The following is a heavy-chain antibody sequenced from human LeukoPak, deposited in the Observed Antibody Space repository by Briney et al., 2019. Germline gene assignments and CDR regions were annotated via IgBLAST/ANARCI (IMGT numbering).Heavy chain of an antibody. J-gene: IGHJ5*02. V-gene: IGHV3-23*01. CDR3: GKEGGA. CDR2: IGGRGGST. CDR1: GFRFSDFT. Sequence: GGSLRLSCAASGFRFSDFTMTWVRQAPGKGPEWVSAIGGRGGSTYYADSLGGRFTISRDNSKDMLYLQMNSLKVEDTATYYCGKEGGAWGQGTKVTVSS. D-gene: IGHD3-16*01.